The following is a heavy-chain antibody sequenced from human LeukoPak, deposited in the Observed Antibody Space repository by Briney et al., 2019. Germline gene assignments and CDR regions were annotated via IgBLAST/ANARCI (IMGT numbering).Heavy chain of an antibody. CDR3: ARVGGTNYYYYGMDV. CDR2: IYYSGST. V-gene: IGHV4-59*01. Sequence: SETLSLTCTVSGGSISNYYWSWIRQPPGKGLEWIGCIYYSGSTNYNPSLKSRVTISVDTSKNQFSLKLSSVTAADTAVYCCARVGGTNYYYYGMDVWGQGTTVTVSS. CDR1: GGSISNYY. D-gene: IGHD1-26*01. J-gene: IGHJ6*02.